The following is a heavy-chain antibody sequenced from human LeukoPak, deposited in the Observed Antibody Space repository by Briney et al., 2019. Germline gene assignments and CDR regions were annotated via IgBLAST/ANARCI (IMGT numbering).Heavy chain of an antibody. V-gene: IGHV1-2*02. CDR1: GYTFTSYG. CDR3: ARDITRHAFHI. J-gene: IGHJ3*02. Sequence: GASVKVSCKASGYTFTSYGISWVRQAPGQGLEWMGWINPNSGSTNYAQKFQGRVTMTRDTSISTAYMELSRLRSDDTAVYYCARDITRHAFHIWGRGTMV. CDR2: INPNSGST.